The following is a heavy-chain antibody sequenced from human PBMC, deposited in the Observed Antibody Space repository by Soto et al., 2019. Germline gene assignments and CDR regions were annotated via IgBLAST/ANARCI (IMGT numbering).Heavy chain of an antibody. CDR1: GFSISSYH. CDR2: VYYTGST. V-gene: IGHV4-59*01. D-gene: IGHD3-16*01. J-gene: IGHJ3*02. CDR3: ARDQGDSFATRAFDI. Sequence: PWGTLCLTCAVSGFSISSYHWNWVRRPPGKGLEWIGHVYYTGSTNYNPSLNSRVSISADTSKSQFSLKLSSVTAADTAVYYCARDQGDSFATRAFDIWGQGTMVTVSS.